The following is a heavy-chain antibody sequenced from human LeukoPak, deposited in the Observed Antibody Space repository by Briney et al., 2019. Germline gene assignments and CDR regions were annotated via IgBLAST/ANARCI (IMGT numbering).Heavy chain of an antibody. V-gene: IGHV3-9*01. CDR2: ISWNSGSI. CDR3: AKGAFGVEIFDY. CDR1: GFTFDDYA. D-gene: IGHD3-3*01. Sequence: PGGSLRLSCAASGFTFDDYAMHWVRQAPGKGLEWVSGISWNSGSIGYADSVKGRFTISRDNAKNSLYLQMNSLRAEDTALYYCAKGAFGVEIFDYWGQGTLVTVSS. J-gene: IGHJ4*02.